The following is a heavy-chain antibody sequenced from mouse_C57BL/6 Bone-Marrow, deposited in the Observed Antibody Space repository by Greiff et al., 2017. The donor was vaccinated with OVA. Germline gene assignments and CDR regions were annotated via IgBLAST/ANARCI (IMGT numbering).Heavy chain of an antibody. V-gene: IGHV1-64*01. D-gene: IGHD1-1*01. J-gene: IGHJ2*01. CDR1: GYTFTSYW. CDR3: AREGYYGSSY. Sequence: QVQVKQSGAELVKPGASVKLSCKASGYTFTSYWMHWVKQRPGQGLEWIGMIHPNSGSTNYNEKFKSKATLTVDKSSSTAYMQLSSLTSEDSAVYYCAREGYYGSSYWGQGTTLTVSS. CDR2: IHPNSGST.